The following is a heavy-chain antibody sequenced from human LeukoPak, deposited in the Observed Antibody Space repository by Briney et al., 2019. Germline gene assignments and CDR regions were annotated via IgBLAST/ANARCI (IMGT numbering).Heavy chain of an antibody. CDR1: GFTFSSYS. V-gene: IGHV3-21*01. D-gene: IGHD3-22*01. CDR3: AREGDSSGYFDY. CDR2: ISSSGSYI. Sequence: KPGGSLRLSCEVSGFTFSSYSMNWVRQAPGKGLEWVSSISSSGSYIYYADSVRGRFTISRDNAKNSLYLQMNSLRAEDTAVYYCAREGDSSGYFDYWGQGTLVTVSS. J-gene: IGHJ4*02.